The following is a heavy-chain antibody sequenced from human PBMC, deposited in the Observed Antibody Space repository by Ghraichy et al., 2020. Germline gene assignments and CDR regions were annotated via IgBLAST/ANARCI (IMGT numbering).Heavy chain of an antibody. CDR1: GFTFGDYA. J-gene: IGHJ4*02. V-gene: IGHV3-49*03. Sequence: GGSLRLSCTASGFTFGDYAMSWFRQAPGKGLEWVGFIRSNAYAGRTEYAASVKGRFTISRDDSKSIAYLQRNSLKSEDTAVYYCTRESVSGGTYHVLDYWRQGTLLTVSA. D-gene: IGHD1-26*01. CDR2: IRSNAYAGRT. CDR3: TRESVSGGTYHVLDY.